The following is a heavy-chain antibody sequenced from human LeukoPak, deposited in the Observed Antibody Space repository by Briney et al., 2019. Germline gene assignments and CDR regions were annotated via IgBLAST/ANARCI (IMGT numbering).Heavy chain of an antibody. D-gene: IGHD2-15*01. J-gene: IGHJ4*02. CDR3: ARSPFNLYFDF. CDR1: GDSLSDTNNY. CDR2: IYYSGTT. V-gene: IGHV4-39*07. Sequence: PSETLSLTCTVSGDSLSDTNNYWGWVRQPQGKGLEWIGSIYYSGTTIYNPSLKSRVTVSVDTSKNQYFLRLTSVTAADTAVYVCARSPFNLYFDFWGQGTLVPVSS.